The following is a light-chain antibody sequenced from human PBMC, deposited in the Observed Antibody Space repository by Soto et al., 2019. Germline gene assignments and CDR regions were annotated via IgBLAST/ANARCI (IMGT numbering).Light chain of an antibody. Sequence: QSALTQPASVSGSPGQSITISCTGTSSDVGTYKYVSWYQQHPGKAPKLMIYDVSNRPSGVSNRFSGSKSGNTASLTISGLQAEDEADYYCSSYTSSSTLVFGTGTKVTVL. CDR3: SSYTSSSTLV. V-gene: IGLV2-14*01. J-gene: IGLJ1*01. CDR1: SSDVGTYKY. CDR2: DVS.